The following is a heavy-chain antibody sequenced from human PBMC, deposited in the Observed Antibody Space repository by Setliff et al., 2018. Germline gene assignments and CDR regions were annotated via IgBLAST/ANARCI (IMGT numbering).Heavy chain of an antibody. CDR3: ARVVELYYNFWSGYYPSNYYYYMDV. J-gene: IGHJ6*03. D-gene: IGHD3-3*01. CDR1: GFTVSSNY. CDR2: IYSGGST. V-gene: IGHV3-53*01. Sequence: GGSLRLSCAASGFTVSSNYMSWVRQAPGKGLEWVSVIYSGGSTYYADSVKGRFTISRDNAKNSLYLQMNSLRAEDTASYYCARVVELYYNFWSGYYPSNYYYYMDVWGKGTTVTAP.